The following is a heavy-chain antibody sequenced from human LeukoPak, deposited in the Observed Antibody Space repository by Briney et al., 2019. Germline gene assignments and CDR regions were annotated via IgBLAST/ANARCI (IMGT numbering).Heavy chain of an antibody. V-gene: IGHV4-4*07. CDR1: GGSISSYY. CDR3: ARTIRGYSYGPFDY. D-gene: IGHD5-18*01. Sequence: SSETLSLTCTVSGGSISSYYWSWIRQPAGKGLEWIGRIYTSGSTNYNPSLKSRVTMSVDTSKNQFSLNLNSVTVADTAVYYCARTIRGYSYGPFDYWGQGTLVTVSS. J-gene: IGHJ4*02. CDR2: IYTSGST.